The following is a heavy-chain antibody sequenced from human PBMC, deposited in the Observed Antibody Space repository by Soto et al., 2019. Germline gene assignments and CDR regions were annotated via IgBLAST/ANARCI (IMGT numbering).Heavy chain of an antibody. J-gene: IGHJ6*02. CDR3: AKTKFRGVVVNV. CDR1: GFTFSSYA. D-gene: IGHD3-10*01. CDR2: ISNSGST. V-gene: IGHV3-23*01. Sequence: EVQLLESGGGLVQPGGSLRLSCAASGFTFSSYAMYWVRQAPGKGLEWVSTISNSGSTYYADSVEGRFTISRDNSKKTLYLQMNSLRADDTAVYYCAKTKFRGVVVNVWGQGTTVTVSS.